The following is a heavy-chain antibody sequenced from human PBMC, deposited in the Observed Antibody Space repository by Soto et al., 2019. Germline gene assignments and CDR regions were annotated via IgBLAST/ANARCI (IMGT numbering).Heavy chain of an antibody. Sequence: EVQLLESGGGLVQPGGSLRLSCAASGFTFSSYAMSWVRQAPGKGLEWVSAISGSGGSTYYADSVKGMFTISRDNSKNALYLQMNSLRAEYTAVYYCAKRYCSSTSCYAAYYMDVWGQGTTVTVSS. V-gene: IGHV3-23*01. CDR2: ISGSGGST. CDR1: GFTFSSYA. D-gene: IGHD2-2*01. CDR3: AKRYCSSTSCYAAYYMDV. J-gene: IGHJ6*03.